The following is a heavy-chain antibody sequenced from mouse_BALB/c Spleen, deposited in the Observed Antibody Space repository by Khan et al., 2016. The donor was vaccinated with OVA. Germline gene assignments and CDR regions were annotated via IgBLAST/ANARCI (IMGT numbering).Heavy chain of an antibody. V-gene: IGHV1-87*01. D-gene: IGHD1-1*01. CDR1: GYTFTSYW. J-gene: IGHJ2*01. CDR3: GRGGIPTWDFDY. Sequence: QVQLQQSGTELARPGASVKLSCKASGYTFTSYWMQWVKQRPGQGLEWIGAIYPGDGNTRYTQKFKGKATLTADKSSSTAYMQLSSLASEDSAVYFCGRGGIPTWDFDYWGQGTTLTVSS. CDR2: IYPGDGNT.